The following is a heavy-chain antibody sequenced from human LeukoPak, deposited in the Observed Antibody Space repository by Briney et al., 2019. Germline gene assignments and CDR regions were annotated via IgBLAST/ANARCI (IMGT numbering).Heavy chain of an antibody. CDR2: IYSSGST. V-gene: IGHV4-59*01. CDR1: GGSISSYY. CDR3: AREGTTVTHFDY. D-gene: IGHD4-17*01. J-gene: IGHJ4*02. Sequence: SETLSLTITVSGGSISSYYWSWIRQPPGKGLEWIGYIYSSGSTNYNPSLKSRVTISVDTSKNQVSLKLSYVTAADTAVYYCAREGTTVTHFDYWGQGTMVAVSS.